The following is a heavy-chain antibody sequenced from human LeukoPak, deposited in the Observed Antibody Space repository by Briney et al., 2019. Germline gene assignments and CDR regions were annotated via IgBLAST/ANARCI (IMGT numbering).Heavy chain of an antibody. J-gene: IGHJ4*02. V-gene: IGHV4-34*01. CDR3: ARGRSYEYGDYDY. CDR2: IDPNGTT. Sequence: GSLRLSCAASGFIFTDYWMNWVRQPPGKGLEWIGKIDPNGTTNYNPSLKSRVIVSVDTSKNQFSLNLNSVTAADTALYYCARGRSYEYGDYDYWGQGTLVTVSS. CDR1: GFIFTDYW. D-gene: IGHD3-16*01.